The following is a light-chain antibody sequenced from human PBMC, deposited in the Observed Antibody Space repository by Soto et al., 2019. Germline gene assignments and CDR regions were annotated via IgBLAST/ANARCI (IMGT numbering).Light chain of an antibody. CDR2: GVS. V-gene: IGKV3-20*01. CDR1: QSVDSTF. Sequence: EIVLTQSPGSLSLSPGERATLSCRASQSVDSTFFAWYQKKPGQAPRLLMYGVSKRATGIPDRLSGSGSGTDFTLTISRLEAEDFAVYYCQQYMSSVTFGQGTRVEIK. CDR3: QQYMSSVT. J-gene: IGKJ1*01.